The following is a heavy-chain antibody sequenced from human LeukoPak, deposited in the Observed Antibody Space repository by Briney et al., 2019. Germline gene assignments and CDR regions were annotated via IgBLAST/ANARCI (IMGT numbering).Heavy chain of an antibody. Sequence: GESLKISCKGSGYSFTSYWIGWVRQMPGKGLEWMGIIYPGDSDTRYSPSFRGQVTISADKSISTAYLQWSSLKASDTAMYYCARAGDFWSGYSSPFDYWGQGTLVTVSS. V-gene: IGHV5-51*01. D-gene: IGHD3-3*01. CDR1: GYSFTSYW. J-gene: IGHJ4*02. CDR3: ARAGDFWSGYSSPFDY. CDR2: IYPGDSDT.